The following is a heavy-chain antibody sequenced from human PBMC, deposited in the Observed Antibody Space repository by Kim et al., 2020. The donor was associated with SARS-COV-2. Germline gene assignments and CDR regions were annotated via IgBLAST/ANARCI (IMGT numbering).Heavy chain of an antibody. J-gene: IGHJ1*01. Sequence: RFTISRDNSKNTLYLQMNSLRAEDTAVYYCAKDPRKAAAGPFLSAEYFQHWGQGTLVTVSS. V-gene: IGHV3-23*01. CDR3: AKDPRKAAAGPFLSAEYFQH. D-gene: IGHD6-13*01.